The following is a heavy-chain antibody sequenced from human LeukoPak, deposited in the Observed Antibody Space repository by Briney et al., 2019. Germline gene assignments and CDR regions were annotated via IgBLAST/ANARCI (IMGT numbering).Heavy chain of an antibody. CDR2: ISSSSSYI. CDR3: ARGIGDGYNLLDNWFDP. Sequence: PGGSLRLSCAASGFTFSSYSMNWVRQAPGKGLEWVSSISSSSSYIYYADSVKGRFTISRDNAKNSPYLQMNSLRAEDTAVYYCARGIGDGYNLLDNWFDPWGQGTLVTVSS. CDR1: GFTFSSYS. J-gene: IGHJ5*02. V-gene: IGHV3-21*01. D-gene: IGHD5-24*01.